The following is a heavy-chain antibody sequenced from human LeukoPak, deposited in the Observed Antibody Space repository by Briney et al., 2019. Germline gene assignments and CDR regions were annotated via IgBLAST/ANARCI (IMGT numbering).Heavy chain of an antibody. V-gene: IGHV4-59*01. CDR1: GGSISSYY. CDR3: ARVDSGSYYFDY. J-gene: IGHJ4*02. CDR2: IYYSGST. D-gene: IGHD1-26*01. Sequence: SETLSLTCTVSGGSISSYYWSWIRQPPGKGLEWIWYIYYSGSTNYNPSLKSRVTISVDTSKNPFSLKLSSVTAADTAVYYCARVDSGSYYFDYWGQGTLVTVSS.